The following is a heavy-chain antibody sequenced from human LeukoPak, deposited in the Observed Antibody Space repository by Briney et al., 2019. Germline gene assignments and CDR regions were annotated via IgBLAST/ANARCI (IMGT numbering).Heavy chain of an antibody. CDR1: GFTFSSYW. D-gene: IGHD3-3*01. CDR2: IKQDGSEK. Sequence: PGGSLRLSCAASGFTFSSYWMSWVRQAPGKGLEWVANIKQDGSEKYYVDSVKGRFTISRDNAKNSLYLQMNSLRAEDTAVYYCARDRGWYDFWSGYPLGYYYYYGMDVWGQGTTVTVSS. J-gene: IGHJ6*02. CDR3: ARDRGWYDFWSGYPLGYYYYYGMDV. V-gene: IGHV3-7*01.